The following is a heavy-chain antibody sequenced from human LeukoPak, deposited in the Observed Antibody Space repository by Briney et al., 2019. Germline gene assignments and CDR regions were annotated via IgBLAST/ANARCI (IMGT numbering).Heavy chain of an antibody. CDR2: ISYDGSNK. D-gene: IGHD6-19*01. J-gene: IGHJ4*02. CDR1: GFTFSSYA. V-gene: IGHV3-30-3*01. Sequence: GGSLRLSCAASGFTFSSYAMHWVRQAPGKGLEWVAVISYDGSNKYYADSVKGRFTISRDNAKNSLYLQMNSLRAEDTAVYYCARDGASGGWSYYFDYWGQGTLVTVSS. CDR3: ARDGASGGWSYYFDY.